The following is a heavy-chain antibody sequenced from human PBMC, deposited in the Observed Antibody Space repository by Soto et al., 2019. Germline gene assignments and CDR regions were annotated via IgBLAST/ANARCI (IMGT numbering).Heavy chain of an antibody. CDR1: GGSFSGYY. Sequence: QVQLQQWGAGLLKPSETLSLTCAVYGGSFSGYYWSWIRQPPGKGLEWIGEINHSGSTNYNPSLKSRVTISVDTSTNPFSLKPSSVTAADTAVYYCARAPRQQLAPFGPWGQGTLVTVSS. J-gene: IGHJ5*02. CDR3: ARAPRQQLAPFGP. D-gene: IGHD6-13*01. CDR2: INHSGST. V-gene: IGHV4-34*01.